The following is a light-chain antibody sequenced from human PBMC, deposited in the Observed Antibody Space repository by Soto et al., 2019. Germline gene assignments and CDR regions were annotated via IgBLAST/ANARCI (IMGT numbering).Light chain of an antibody. CDR2: DAS. CDR1: QRISNY. CDR3: QQRDSWPRT. Sequence: EIVLTQSPATLSLSPGERATLSCRASQRISNYLGWYQQKPGQAPRLLIYDASNRATGIPAKFRGSGSGTDFTLTITSLEPEDFAVYYCQQRDSWPRTFGQGTKLEI. J-gene: IGKJ2*01. V-gene: IGKV3-11*01.